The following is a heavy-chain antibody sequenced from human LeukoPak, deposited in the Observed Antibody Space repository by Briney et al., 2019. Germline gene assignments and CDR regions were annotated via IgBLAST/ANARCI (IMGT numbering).Heavy chain of an antibody. Sequence: ASVKVSCKASGYSFTNSGISWVRQAPGQGLEWMGWISPYNYNTHYARSLQGRVTMTTDTSATTAYMELRSLRSDDTAVYYCATSAYGGNSGYDYWGQGTLVTVSS. V-gene: IGHV1-18*01. J-gene: IGHJ4*02. CDR3: ATSAYGGNSGYDY. CDR2: ISPYNYNT. CDR1: GYSFTNSG. D-gene: IGHD4-23*01.